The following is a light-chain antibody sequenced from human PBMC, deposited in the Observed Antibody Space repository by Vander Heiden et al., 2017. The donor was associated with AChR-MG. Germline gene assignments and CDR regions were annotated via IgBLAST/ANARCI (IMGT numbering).Light chain of an antibody. Sequence: ETVFTQSPATLSLSPGEIATLSCRASQSIRSYLAWFQQRPGQAPRLLIHDTSSRATAIPARFSGSGSGTDFTLTISSLEPEDFAVYYCQQHSNWPPTFGQGTRLEIK. CDR1: QSIRSY. V-gene: IGKV3-11*01. J-gene: IGKJ5*01. CDR3: QQHSNWPPT. CDR2: DTS.